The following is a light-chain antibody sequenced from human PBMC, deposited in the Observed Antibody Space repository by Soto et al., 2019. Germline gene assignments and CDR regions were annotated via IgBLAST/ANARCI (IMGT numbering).Light chain of an antibody. CDR1: SSSIGSNY. J-gene: IGLJ3*02. Sequence: QSVLTQPPSVSAAPGQKVTISCSGGSSSIGSNYVSGFQQLPGTAPKLLIYENINRPSGIPDRFSGSKSATSATLGIAGLQTEDEADYYCGSWDTSLNAGVFGGGTKVTVL. V-gene: IGLV1-51*02. CDR2: ENI. CDR3: GSWDTSLNAGV.